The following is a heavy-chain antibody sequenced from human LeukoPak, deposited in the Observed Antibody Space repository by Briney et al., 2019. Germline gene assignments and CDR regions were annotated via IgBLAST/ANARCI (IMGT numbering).Heavy chain of an antibody. Sequence: SETLSLTCTVSGGSISSYYWSWIRQPPGPGLEWIGYIYYSGSTNYNPSLKSRVTISVDTSKNQFSLKLSSVTAADTAVYYCARQGGGFWYFDLWGRGTLVTVSS. CDR3: ARQGGGFWYFDL. CDR1: GGSISSYY. J-gene: IGHJ2*01. CDR2: IYYSGST. D-gene: IGHD6-25*01. V-gene: IGHV4-59*08.